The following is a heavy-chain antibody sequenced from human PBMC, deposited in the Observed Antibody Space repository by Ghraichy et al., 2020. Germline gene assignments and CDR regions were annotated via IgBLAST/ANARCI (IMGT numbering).Heavy chain of an antibody. CDR1: GESVSSNNAA. J-gene: IGHJ1*01. D-gene: IGHD1-26*01. CDR3: ARDLSGRFHQ. CDR2: TYYRSKWYN. V-gene: IGHV6-1*01. Sequence: SQTLSLTCAISGESVSSNNAAWNWIRQSPSRGLEWLGRTYYRSKWYNDFAVSMESRITFNPDTSKNQVSLQLKYVTPEDTALYYCARDLSGRFHQWGQGTLVTVSS.